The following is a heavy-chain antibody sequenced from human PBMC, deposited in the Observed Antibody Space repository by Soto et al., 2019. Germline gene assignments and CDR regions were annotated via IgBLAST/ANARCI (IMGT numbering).Heavy chain of an antibody. J-gene: IGHJ5*02. Sequence: SETRSLACAVGGECFTGWYSSWFRQPPGKGLEWIGEINHSGSTNYNPSLKSRVTISVDTSKNKFSLKVRSVTAADTAVYYCVRGLNSRWSDRWLAPWGQGTLVPVSS. CDR2: INHSGST. V-gene: IGHV4-34*01. D-gene: IGHD6-13*01. CDR3: VRGLNSRWSDRWLAP. CDR1: GECFTGWY.